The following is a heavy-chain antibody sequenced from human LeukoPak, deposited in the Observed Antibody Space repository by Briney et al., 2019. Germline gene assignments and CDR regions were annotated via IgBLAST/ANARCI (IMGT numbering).Heavy chain of an antibody. CDR2: INHSGST. Sequence: KTSETLSLTCAVYGGSFSGYYWSWIRQPPGKGLGWIGEINHSGSTNYNPSLKSRVTISVGTSKNQFSLKLSSVTAADTAVYYCARDHTAMGNDYWGQGTLVTVSS. D-gene: IGHD5-18*01. J-gene: IGHJ4*02. V-gene: IGHV4-34*01. CDR3: ARDHTAMGNDY. CDR1: GGSFSGYY.